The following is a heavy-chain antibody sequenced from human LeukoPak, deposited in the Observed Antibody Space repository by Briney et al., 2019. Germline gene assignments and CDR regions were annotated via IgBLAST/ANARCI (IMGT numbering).Heavy chain of an antibody. CDR3: TKIGRTSDLDY. CDR2: ISGGGAT. Sequence: GGSLRLSCVASGITFGNYAMSWVRQTPGKRLEWVPAISGGGATYYADSVKGRFTISRDNFQNTLFLQMNSLRAEDTAVYYCTKIGRTSDLDYWGQGTLVAVSS. D-gene: IGHD1-1*01. J-gene: IGHJ4*02. V-gene: IGHV3-23*01. CDR1: GITFGNYA.